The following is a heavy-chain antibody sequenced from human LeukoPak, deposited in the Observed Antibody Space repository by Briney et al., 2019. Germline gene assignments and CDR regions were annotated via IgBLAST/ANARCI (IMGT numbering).Heavy chain of an antibody. CDR2: INPNSGGT. CDR1: GYTFTGYY. D-gene: IGHD6-13*01. J-gene: IGHJ3*02. V-gene: IGHV1-2*06. CDR3: ARDPPQQPGVPASAFGI. Sequence: ASVKVSCKASGYTFTGYYMHWVRQAPGQGLEWMGRINPNSGGTNYAQKFQGRVTMTRDTSISTAYMELSRLRSDDTAVYYCARDPPQQPGVPASAFGIWGQGTMVSVSS.